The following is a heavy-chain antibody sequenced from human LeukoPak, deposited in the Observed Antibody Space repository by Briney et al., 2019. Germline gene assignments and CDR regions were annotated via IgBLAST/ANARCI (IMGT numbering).Heavy chain of an antibody. D-gene: IGHD6-19*01. V-gene: IGHV3-23*01. CDR2: LSSSGGDT. J-gene: IGHJ5*02. CDR1: GFTFSNYA. Sequence: PGGSLRLSCATSGFTFSNYAMSWVRQAPAKGLEWVSALSSSGGDTFYADSVKGRFTISRDTSKNTLYLQMYSLRAEDTAVYYCARVTAVAGTGWFDPWGQGTLVTVSS. CDR3: ARVTAVAGTGWFDP.